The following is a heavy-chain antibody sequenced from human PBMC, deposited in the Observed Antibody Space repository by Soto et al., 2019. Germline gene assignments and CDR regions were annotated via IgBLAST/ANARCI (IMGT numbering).Heavy chain of an antibody. J-gene: IGHJ6*02. CDR3: ARDQGYYDSSTYYYYGMDV. V-gene: IGHV1-2*04. CDR1: GYTFTGYY. D-gene: IGHD3-22*01. Sequence: ASVKVSCKASGYTFTGYYMHWVRQAPGQGLEWMGWINPNSGGTNYAQKFQGWVTMTRDTSISTAYMELSRLRSDDTAVYYCARDQGYYDSSTYYYYGMDVWGQGTTVTVSS. CDR2: INPNSGGT.